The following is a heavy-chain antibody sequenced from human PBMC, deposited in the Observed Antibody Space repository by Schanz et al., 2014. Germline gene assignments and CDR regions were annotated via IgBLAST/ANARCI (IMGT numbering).Heavy chain of an antibody. CDR2: IWFDGNNK. J-gene: IGHJ1*01. V-gene: IGHV3-33*06. D-gene: IGHD6-13*01. Sequence: QVQLVESGGGVVQPGRSLRLSCAASGFTFSAYGMHWVRQAPGKGLEWVAVIWFDGNNKFYADSVKGRFTISRDNSKNTLYLQMNSLRAEDTAVYYCAKGFFLAAAGPEYFQHWGQGTLVTVSS. CDR3: AKGFFLAAAGPEYFQH. CDR1: GFTFSAYG.